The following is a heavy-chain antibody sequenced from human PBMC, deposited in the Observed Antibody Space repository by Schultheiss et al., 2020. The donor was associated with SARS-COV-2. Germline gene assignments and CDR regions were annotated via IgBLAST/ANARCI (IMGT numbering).Heavy chain of an antibody. CDR3: ASDVTNYYYYGMDV. Sequence: GGSLRLSCAASGFTVSSNYMSWVRQAPGKGLEWVSAISGSGGSTYYADSVKGRFTISRDNAKNSLYLQMNSLRAEDTAVYYCASDVTNYYYYGMDVWGQGTTVTVSS. D-gene: IGHD2-21*02. V-gene: IGHV3-21*01. CDR2: ISGSGGST. J-gene: IGHJ6*02. CDR1: GFTVSSNY.